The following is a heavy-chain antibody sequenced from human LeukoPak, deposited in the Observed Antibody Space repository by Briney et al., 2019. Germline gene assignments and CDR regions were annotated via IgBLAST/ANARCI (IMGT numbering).Heavy chain of an antibody. D-gene: IGHD1-7*01. J-gene: IGHJ4*02. CDR1: GGSISGYY. V-gene: IGHV4-34*01. CDR2: INHSGST. Sequence: SETLSLTCAVSGGSISGYYWSWIRQPPGKGLEGMGEINHSGSTNYNPSLKSRVTISVDTSKNQFSLKLSAVTAADTAVYYCARQGRTGTTYSADYGGQGTRVTVSS. CDR3: ARQGRTGTTYSADY.